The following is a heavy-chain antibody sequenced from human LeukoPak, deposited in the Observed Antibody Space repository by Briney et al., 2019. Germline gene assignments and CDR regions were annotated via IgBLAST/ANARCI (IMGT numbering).Heavy chain of an antibody. CDR1: GGSFSGYY. CDR3: ARFTMVATIGFAY. J-gene: IGHJ4*02. CDR2: INHSGST. V-gene: IGHV4-34*01. D-gene: IGHD5-12*01. Sequence: SETLSLTCAVYGGSFSGYYWSWIRQPPGKGLEWIGEINHSGSTNYNPSLKSRVTISVDTSKNQFSLKLSSVTAADTAVYYCARFTMVATIGFAYWGQGTVVTVSS.